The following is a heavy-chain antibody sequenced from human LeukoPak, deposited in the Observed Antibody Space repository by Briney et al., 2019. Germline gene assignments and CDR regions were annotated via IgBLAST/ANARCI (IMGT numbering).Heavy chain of an antibody. CDR2: ISYDGSNK. CDR1: GFTFSSYA. Sequence: GRSLRLSCAASGFTFSSYAVHWVRQAPGKGLEWVAVISYDGSNKYYADSVKGRFTISRDNSKNTLYLQMNSLRAEDTAVYYCAKGDHYYDSSAYSLDYWGQGTLVTVSS. J-gene: IGHJ4*02. V-gene: IGHV3-30*04. D-gene: IGHD3-22*01. CDR3: AKGDHYYDSSAYSLDY.